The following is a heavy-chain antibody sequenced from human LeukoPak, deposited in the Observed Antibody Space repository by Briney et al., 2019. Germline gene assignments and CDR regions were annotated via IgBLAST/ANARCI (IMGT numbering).Heavy chain of an antibody. CDR2: ISSSSSTI. Sequence: GGSLRLSCAASGFTFSRYSMNWVRQAPGKGLEWVSFISSSSSTIYYADSVKGRFTISRDNAKNSLYLQMDSLRAEDTAVYYCAKDEFRWLQSNQYFDYWGQGTLVTVSS. V-gene: IGHV3-48*04. CDR3: AKDEFRWLQSNQYFDY. J-gene: IGHJ4*02. CDR1: GFTFSRYS. D-gene: IGHD5-24*01.